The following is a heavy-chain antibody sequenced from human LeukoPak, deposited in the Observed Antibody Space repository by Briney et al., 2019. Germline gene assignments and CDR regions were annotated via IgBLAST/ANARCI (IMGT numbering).Heavy chain of an antibody. Sequence: SQTLSLTCTVSGGSISSGSYYWSWIRQPAGKGLEWIGRIYSSGSTNYNPSLKSRVTISLDTSKNQFSLKLSSVTAADTAVYCCARVYYDSSGYSNYFDYWGQGTLVTVSS. D-gene: IGHD3-22*01. CDR1: GGSISSGSYY. J-gene: IGHJ4*02. CDR3: ARVYYDSSGYSNYFDY. V-gene: IGHV4-61*02. CDR2: IYSSGST.